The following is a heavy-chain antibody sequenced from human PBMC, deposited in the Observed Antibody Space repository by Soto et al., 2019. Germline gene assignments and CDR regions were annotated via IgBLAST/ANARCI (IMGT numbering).Heavy chain of an antibody. CDR1: GFTFSSYA. CDR3: AKDEVGSGWYST. D-gene: IGHD6-19*01. J-gene: IGHJ5*02. CDR2: ISGSGGST. Sequence: GGSLRVSCAASGFTFSSYAMSWVRQAPGKGLEWVSAISGSGGSTYYADSVKGRFTISRDNSKNTLYLQMNSLRAEDTAVYYCAKDEVGSGWYSTWGQGTLVTVSS. V-gene: IGHV3-23*01.